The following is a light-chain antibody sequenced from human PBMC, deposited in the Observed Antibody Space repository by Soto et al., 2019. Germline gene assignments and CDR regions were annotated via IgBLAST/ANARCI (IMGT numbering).Light chain of an antibody. Sequence: QSVLTQPPSLSGAPGQRVTISCTGSSSNIGAGYDVQWYQQLPGTAPKLLIYGNYNRPSGVPDRFSGSKSGTSASLAITGLLAEDEADYYCQSYDSSLTGVVFGGGTKLTVL. CDR3: QSYDSSLTGVV. J-gene: IGLJ2*01. CDR1: SSNIGAGYD. CDR2: GNY. V-gene: IGLV1-40*01.